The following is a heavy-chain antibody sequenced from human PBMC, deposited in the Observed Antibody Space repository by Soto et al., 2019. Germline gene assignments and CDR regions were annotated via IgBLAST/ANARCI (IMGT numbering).Heavy chain of an antibody. D-gene: IGHD1-26*01. CDR3: AKNQGVELVPLATVDWFDP. J-gene: IGHJ5*02. Sequence: GGSLRLSCSVFGFTFSNYAMHWVRQAPGKGLEWISSISGSGFKKYYADSVKGRFTISRDNSKSTVYLELNNLSAEDTAVYHCAKNQGVELVPLATVDWFDPWGQGSVVTVSS. V-gene: IGHV3-23*01. CDR2: ISGSGFKK. CDR1: GFTFSNYA.